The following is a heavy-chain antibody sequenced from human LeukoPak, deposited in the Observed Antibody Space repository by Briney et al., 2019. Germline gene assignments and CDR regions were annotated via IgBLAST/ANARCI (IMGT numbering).Heavy chain of an antibody. J-gene: IGHJ4*02. V-gene: IGHV1-2*02. D-gene: IGHD3-10*01. Sequence: GASVKVSCTASVYTFTGYYIHWVRQAPGQGLEWMGWINSNSGSTNYAQRFQGRVTMTRDTSISTTYMELSSLRSDDTAVYYCTREQVGSGSLDYWGQGTLVTVSS. CDR1: VYTFTGYY. CDR2: INSNSGST. CDR3: TREQVGSGSLDY.